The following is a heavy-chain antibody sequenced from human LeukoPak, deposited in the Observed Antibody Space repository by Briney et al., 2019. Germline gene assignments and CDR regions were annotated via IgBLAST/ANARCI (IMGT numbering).Heavy chain of an antibody. Sequence: GGSLRLSCAASGFTVSSNYMSWVRQAPGKGLVWVSRINSDGSSTSYADSVKGRFTISRDNAKNTLYLQMNSLRAEDTAVYYCARDTMAADFWSGDGMDVWGQGTTVTVSS. V-gene: IGHV3-74*01. CDR3: ARDTMAADFWSGDGMDV. J-gene: IGHJ6*02. CDR1: GFTVSSNY. CDR2: INSDGSST. D-gene: IGHD3-3*01.